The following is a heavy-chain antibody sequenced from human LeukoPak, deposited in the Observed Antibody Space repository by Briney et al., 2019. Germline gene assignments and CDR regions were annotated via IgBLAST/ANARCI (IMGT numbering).Heavy chain of an antibody. D-gene: IGHD3-22*01. CDR2: IKQDGSEK. CDR1: GFTFSSYW. J-gene: IGHJ4*02. CDR3: ARDGDYYDSSGYYPYYFDY. Sequence: GGSLRLSCAASGFTFSSYWMSWVRQAPGKGLEWVASIKQDGSEKYYVDSVKGRFTVSRDNSKNTLYLQMNSLRAEDTAVYYCARDGDYYDSSGYYPYYFDYWGQGTLVTVSS. V-gene: IGHV3-7*01.